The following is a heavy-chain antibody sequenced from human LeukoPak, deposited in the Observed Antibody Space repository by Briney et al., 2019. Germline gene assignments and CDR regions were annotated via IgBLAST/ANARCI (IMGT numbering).Heavy chain of an antibody. CDR3: ARLHHFSSSWYEGGDY. D-gene: IGHD6-13*01. CDR2: IYYSGST. V-gene: IGHV4-59*08. CDR1: GGSISSYY. J-gene: IGHJ4*02. Sequence: SETLSLTCTVSGGSISSYYWSWIRQPPGKGLEWIGYIYYSGSTNYNPSLKSRVTISVDTSKNQFSLKLSSVTAADTAVYYCARLHHFSSSWYEGGDYWGQGTLVTVSS.